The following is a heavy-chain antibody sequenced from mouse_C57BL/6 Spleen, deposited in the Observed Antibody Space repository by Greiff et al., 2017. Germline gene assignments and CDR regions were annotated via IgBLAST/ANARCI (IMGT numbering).Heavy chain of an antibody. V-gene: IGHV6-3*01. CDR2: IRLKSDNYAT. D-gene: IGHD1-1*02. CDR3: TGSMGAY. Sequence: EVQGVESGGGLVQPGGSMKLSCVASGFTFSNYWMNWVRQSPEKGLEWVAQIRLKSDNYATHYAESVKGRFTISRDDSKSSVYLQMNNLRAEDTGIYYCTGSMGAYWGQGTLVTVSA. CDR1: GFTFSNYW. J-gene: IGHJ3*01.